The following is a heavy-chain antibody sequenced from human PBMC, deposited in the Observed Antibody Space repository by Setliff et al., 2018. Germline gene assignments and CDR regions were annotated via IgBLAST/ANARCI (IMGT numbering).Heavy chain of an antibody. J-gene: IGHJ4*02. CDR3: ARGYYDSYARYYVVGDY. D-gene: IGHD3-22*01. CDR2: ISAYNGNI. Sequence: ASVKVSCKASGYIFTSYGISWVRQAPGKGLEWMGWISAYNGNINYAQKFQGRVTMTTDTYTSTANMELRSLRSDDTAVYYCARGYYDSYARYYVVGDYWGQGTPVTVSS. V-gene: IGHV1-18*01. CDR1: GYIFTSYG.